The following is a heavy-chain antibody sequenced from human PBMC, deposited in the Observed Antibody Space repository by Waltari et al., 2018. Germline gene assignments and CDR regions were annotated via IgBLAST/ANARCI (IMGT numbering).Heavy chain of an antibody. D-gene: IGHD6-13*01. CDR2: ISSGSDTI. Sequence: DVQLVESGGGLMQPGGSLRLPCAVSGFTLRRSTVNWVRQAPGKGLEWVSYISSGSDTIYYADSVKGRFTISRDNAQNSLYLEMNSLRGEDTAVYYCARVGPYSTSYYFDTWGQGTLVTVSS. CDR3: ARVGPYSTSYYFDT. V-gene: IGHV3-48*01. J-gene: IGHJ4*01. CDR1: GFTLRRST.